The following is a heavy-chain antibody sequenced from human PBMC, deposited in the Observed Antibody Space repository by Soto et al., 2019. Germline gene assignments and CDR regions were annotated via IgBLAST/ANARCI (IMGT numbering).Heavy chain of an antibody. V-gene: IGHV1-18*01. CDR2: ISADNANK. CDR3: VRVYTSGWYVRPDF. D-gene: IGHD6-19*01. CDR1: GYAFSNYG. J-gene: IGHJ4*02. Sequence: ASVKVSCQTSGYAFSNYGISWVRQAPGQGLEWMGWISADNANKDYAQKFQGRVTMTTDTSTNTAYMDLGSLTSDDTAVYYCVRVYTSGWYVRPDFWGQGTLVTVSS.